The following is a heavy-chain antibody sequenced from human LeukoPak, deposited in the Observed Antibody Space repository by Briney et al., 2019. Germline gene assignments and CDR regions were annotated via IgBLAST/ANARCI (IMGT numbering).Heavy chain of an antibody. CDR1: GGSISSYY. CDR2: IYYSGST. CDR3: ARDGRIAAAGTMAYYFDY. J-gene: IGHJ4*02. V-gene: IGHV4-39*07. D-gene: IGHD6-13*01. Sequence: SETLSLTCTVSGGSISSYYWGWIRQPPGKGLEWIGSIYYSGSTYYNPSLKSRVTISVDTSKNQFSLKLSSVTAADTAVYYCARDGRIAAAGTMAYYFDYWGQGTLVTVSS.